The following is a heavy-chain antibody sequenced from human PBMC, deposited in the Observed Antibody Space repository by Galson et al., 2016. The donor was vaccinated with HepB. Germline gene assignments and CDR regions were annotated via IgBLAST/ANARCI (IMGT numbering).Heavy chain of an antibody. CDR1: GXXXSXXX. J-gene: IGHJ6*02. V-gene: IGHV3-15*01. D-gene: IGHD3-10*01. CDR3: STGSSGNYYIRWGTSYYYYGMDV. Sequence: SLRXSCAAAGXXXSXXXMNXXXQAXXKGLEWVGRIKSKADGGTTDYAASVKGRFTISRDDSEATLYLQMNSLKTEDTAMYYCSTGSSGNYYIRWGTSYYYYGMDVWGQGTTVTVSS. CDR2: IKSKADGGTT.